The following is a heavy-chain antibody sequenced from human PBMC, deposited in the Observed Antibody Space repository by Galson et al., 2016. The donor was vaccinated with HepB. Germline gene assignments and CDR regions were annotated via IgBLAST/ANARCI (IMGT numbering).Heavy chain of an antibody. V-gene: IGHV3-7*03. CDR3: ARASGDYYPDAFDI. D-gene: IGHD2-21*02. Sequence: SLRLSCAASGFTFSSYWMSWVRQAPGKGLEWVANIKQDGSEKYYVDSVKGRFTISRDNAKNSLYLQMNSLRAEDTAVYYCARASGDYYPDAFDIWGQVTMVTVSS. J-gene: IGHJ3*02. CDR1: GFTFSSYW. CDR2: IKQDGSEK.